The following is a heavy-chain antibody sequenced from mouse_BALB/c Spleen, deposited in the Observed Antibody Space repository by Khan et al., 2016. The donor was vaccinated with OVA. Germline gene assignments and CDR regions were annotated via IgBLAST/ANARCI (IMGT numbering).Heavy chain of an antibody. CDR3: AGMGLRWDFDY. Sequence: VQLQQSGAELAKPGASVKMSCKASGYTFNNNWILWIKQRPGQGQEWIGYINPRTGYTEYNQNFKDKATLTADKTSRTAYMQLSSLTSECSTVYDCAGMGLRWDFDYWGQGTTLTVSS. J-gene: IGHJ2*01. D-gene: IGHD3-1*01. V-gene: IGHV1-7*01. CDR2: INPRTGYT. CDR1: GYTFNNNW.